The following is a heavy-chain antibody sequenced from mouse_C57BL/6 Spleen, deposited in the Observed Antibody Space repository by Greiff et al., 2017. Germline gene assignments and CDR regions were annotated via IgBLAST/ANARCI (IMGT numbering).Heavy chain of an antibody. CDR3: ARYGAGYYGSRYLDY. CDR2: IDPSDSYT. Sequence: QVQLQQPGAELVMPGASVKLSCKASGYTFTSYWMHWVKQRPGQGLEWIGEIDPSDSYTNYNQKFKGKSTLTVDKSSSTAYMQLISLTSEDAAVYYCARYGAGYYGSRYLDYWGQGTTLTVSS. D-gene: IGHD1-1*01. V-gene: IGHV1-69*01. J-gene: IGHJ2*01. CDR1: GYTFTSYW.